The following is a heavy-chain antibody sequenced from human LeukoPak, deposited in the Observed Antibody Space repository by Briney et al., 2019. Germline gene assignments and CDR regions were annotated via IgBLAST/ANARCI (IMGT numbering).Heavy chain of an antibody. D-gene: IGHD4-11*01. Sequence: EASVKVSCKAPGYRLRNHGISWVRQAPGQGLEWMGWIGADSGDTHGDTHYAEKLQGRVTMTTDTSTDTAYMDLRSLTSDDTAVYYCARGSSPYNWYFDLWGRGTLVTVSS. CDR3: ARGSSPYNWYFDL. CDR2: IGADSGDTHGDT. CDR1: GYRLRNHG. V-gene: IGHV1-18*01. J-gene: IGHJ2*01.